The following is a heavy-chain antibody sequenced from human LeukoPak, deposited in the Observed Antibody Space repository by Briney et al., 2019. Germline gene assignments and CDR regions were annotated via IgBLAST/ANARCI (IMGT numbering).Heavy chain of an antibody. CDR2: IYYSGST. V-gene: IGHV4-59*08. D-gene: IGHD5-18*01. CDR3: ARRGYGYGVYYYMDV. CDR1: GGSISSYY. J-gene: IGHJ6*03. Sequence: SETLSLTCTVSGGSISSYYWSWIRQPPGKGLEWIGYIYYSGSTNYNPSLKSRVTISVDTSKNQFSLKLSSVTAADTAVYYCARRGYGYGVYYYMDVWGKGTTVTVSS.